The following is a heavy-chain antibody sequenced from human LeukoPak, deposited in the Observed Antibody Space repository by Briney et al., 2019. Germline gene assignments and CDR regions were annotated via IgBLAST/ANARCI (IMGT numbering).Heavy chain of an antibody. CDR2: ISSSGSTI. Sequence: QAGGSLRLSCAASGFTFSSYEMNWVRQAPGKGLEWVSYISSSGSTIYYADSVKGRFTISRDNAKNSLYLQMNSLRAEDTAVYYCARASGSSGYYIPSYFDYWGQGTLVTVSS. D-gene: IGHD3-22*01. V-gene: IGHV3-48*03. J-gene: IGHJ4*02. CDR1: GFTFSSYE. CDR3: ARASGSSGYYIPSYFDY.